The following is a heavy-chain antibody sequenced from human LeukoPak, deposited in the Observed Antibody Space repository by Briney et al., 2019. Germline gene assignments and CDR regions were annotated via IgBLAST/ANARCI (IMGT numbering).Heavy chain of an antibody. CDR3: ASYADYYFDY. CDR2: INPSGGST. J-gene: IGHJ4*02. Sequence: AASVKVSCKASGYTFTSYYMHWVRQAPGQGLEWMGIINPSGGSTSYAQKFQGRVTITADESTSTAYMELSSLRSEDTAVYYCASYADYYFDYWGQGTLVTVSS. CDR1: GYTFTSYY. V-gene: IGHV1-46*01. D-gene: IGHD3-16*01.